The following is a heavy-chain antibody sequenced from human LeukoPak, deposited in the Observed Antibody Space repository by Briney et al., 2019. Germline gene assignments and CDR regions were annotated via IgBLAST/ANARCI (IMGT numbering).Heavy chain of an antibody. CDR2: ISYDGSDK. J-gene: IGHJ4*02. V-gene: IGHV3-30*18. CDR1: RFTFSNYV. CDR3: AKDPRRYSRTGGYFDY. Sequence: GGFLRLSCAASRFTFSNYVMHWVRQAPGKGLEWVAVISYDGSDKYYADSVKGRFTISRDNSKNTLYLQMNSLRAEDTAVYYCAKDPRRYSRTGGYFDYWGQGTLVTVSS. D-gene: IGHD6-13*01.